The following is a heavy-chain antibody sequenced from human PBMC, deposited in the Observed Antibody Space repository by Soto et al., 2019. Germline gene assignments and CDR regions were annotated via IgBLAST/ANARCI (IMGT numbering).Heavy chain of an antibody. CDR2: INPNSGGT. D-gene: IGHD6-6*01. Sequence: ASVKVSCKASGYTFTGYYMHWVRQAPGQGLEWMGWINPNSGGTNYAQKFQGWVTMTRDTSISTAYMELSRLRSDDTAAYYCARGGGSSSSFFWFDPWGQGTLVTVSS. J-gene: IGHJ5*02. V-gene: IGHV1-2*04. CDR3: ARGGGSSSSFFWFDP. CDR1: GYTFTGYY.